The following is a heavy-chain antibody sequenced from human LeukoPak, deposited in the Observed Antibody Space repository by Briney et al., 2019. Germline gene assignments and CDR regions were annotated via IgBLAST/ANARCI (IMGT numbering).Heavy chain of an antibody. Sequence: PSETLSLTCAVSGVSFYDYYWSWVRQTPGKGLEWIGEINHSGYTNDSPSLKSRVTLSIDTSRKQFSLNLRSVTVADAGIYYCTRMNTGHDYWGQGTLVTVSS. CDR3: TRMNTGHDY. J-gene: IGHJ4*02. V-gene: IGHV4-34*01. D-gene: IGHD4-17*01. CDR2: INHSGYT. CDR1: GVSFYDYY.